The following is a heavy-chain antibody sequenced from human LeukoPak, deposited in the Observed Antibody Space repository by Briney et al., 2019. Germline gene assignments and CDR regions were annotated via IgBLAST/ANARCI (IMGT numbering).Heavy chain of an antibody. Sequence: GESLKISCKGSGDTFTTYWIGWVRQMPGKGLEWMGIIYPGDSDTRYSPSFQGQVTISADKSISTAYLQWSSLKASDTAMYYCARGGDLWFGELLSPVDYWGQGTLVTVSS. J-gene: IGHJ4*02. CDR3: ARGGDLWFGELLSPVDY. CDR2: IYPGDSDT. V-gene: IGHV5-51*01. D-gene: IGHD3-10*01. CDR1: GDTFTTYW.